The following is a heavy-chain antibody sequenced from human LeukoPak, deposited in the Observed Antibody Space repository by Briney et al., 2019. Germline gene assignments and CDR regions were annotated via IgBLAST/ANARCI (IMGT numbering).Heavy chain of an antibody. Sequence: ASVKVSCKVSGYTLTELSMHWVRQAPGKGLEWMGGFDPEDGETIYAQKFQGRVTMTEDTSTDTAYMELSSLRSEDTAVYYCATKGFYDFWSGYYKYFQHWGQGTLVTVSS. J-gene: IGHJ1*01. CDR3: ATKGFYDFWSGYYKYFQH. D-gene: IGHD3-3*01. CDR1: GYTLTELS. CDR2: FDPEDGET. V-gene: IGHV1-24*01.